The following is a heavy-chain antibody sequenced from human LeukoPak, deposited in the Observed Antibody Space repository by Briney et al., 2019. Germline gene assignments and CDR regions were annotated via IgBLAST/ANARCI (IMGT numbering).Heavy chain of an antibody. CDR3: ATGKDHDYYDSSGTDAFDI. Sequence: PGGSLRLSCAASGFTFSSYAMSWVRQAPGKGLEWVSAISGSGGSTYYADSVKGRFTISRDNSKNTLYLQMNSLRAEDTAVYYCATGKDHDYYDSSGTDAFDIWGQGTMVTVSS. CDR2: ISGSGGST. CDR1: GFTFSSYA. J-gene: IGHJ3*02. V-gene: IGHV3-23*01. D-gene: IGHD3-22*01.